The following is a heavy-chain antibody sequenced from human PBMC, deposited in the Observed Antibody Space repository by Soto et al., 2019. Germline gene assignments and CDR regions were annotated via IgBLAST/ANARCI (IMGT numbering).Heavy chain of an antibody. Sequence: SVKVSCKASGGTFSSYTISWVRQAPGQGLEWMGRIIPILGIANYAQKFQGRVTITADKSTSTAYMELSSLRSEDTAVYYCARDPGIAARPPSVWGQGTLVTVSS. V-gene: IGHV1-69*04. J-gene: IGHJ4*02. CDR2: IIPILGIA. CDR3: ARDPGIAARPPSV. CDR1: GGTFSSYT. D-gene: IGHD6-6*01.